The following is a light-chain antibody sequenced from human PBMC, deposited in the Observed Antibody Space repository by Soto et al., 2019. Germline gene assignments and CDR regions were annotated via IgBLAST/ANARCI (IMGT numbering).Light chain of an antibody. Sequence: EILMTQSPATLSLSPGERATLSCRASQSVTINLAWYQQKPGQGPRLLIYGASTRATGIPARFSGSGSGTEFTLTISSLQSEDFAVYYCQQYNDWTPLTFGGGTKVEIK. CDR3: QQYNDWTPLT. CDR2: GAS. J-gene: IGKJ4*01. V-gene: IGKV3-15*01. CDR1: QSVTIN.